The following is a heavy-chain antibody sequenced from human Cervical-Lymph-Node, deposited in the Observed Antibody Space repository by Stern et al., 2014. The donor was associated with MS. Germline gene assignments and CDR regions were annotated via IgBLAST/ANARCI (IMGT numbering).Heavy chain of an antibody. D-gene: IGHD4-23*01. J-gene: IGHJ1*01. CDR1: GFTFSSSG. V-gene: IGHV3-33*01. CDR3: AREGGNTAEYFQH. CDR2: IWYDGSNR. Sequence: VQLVESGGGVVQPGRSLRLSCAASGFTFSSSGMHWVRQAPGKGLAWLAIIWYDGSNRYYADSVKGRFTISRDNSKNTLYLQMNSLRADDTALYYCAREGGNTAEYFQHWGQGTLVTVSS.